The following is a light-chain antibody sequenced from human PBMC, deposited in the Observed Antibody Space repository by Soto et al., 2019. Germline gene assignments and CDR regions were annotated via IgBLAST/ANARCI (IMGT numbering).Light chain of an antibody. Sequence: QSVLTQPPSVSAAPGQKVTISCSGSSSNIGNNYVSWYQQLPGTAPKLLIYDNNERPSGIPDRFSGSKSGTSATLGITGLQTGDEADYDCGTWDGSLSAGVFGGGTKLTVL. CDR2: DNN. J-gene: IGLJ2*01. V-gene: IGLV1-51*01. CDR1: SSNIGNNY. CDR3: GTWDGSLSAGV.